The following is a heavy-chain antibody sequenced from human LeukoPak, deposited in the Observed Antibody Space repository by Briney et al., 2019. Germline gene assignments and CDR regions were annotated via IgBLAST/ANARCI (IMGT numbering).Heavy chain of an antibody. J-gene: IGHJ6*02. CDR2: ISYDGSNK. V-gene: IGHV3-30-3*01. CDR3: ARGSPDVTHYYYYGMDV. D-gene: IGHD1-14*01. Sequence: GRSLRLSCAASGFTFSSYAMHWVRQAPGKGLEWVAVISYDGSNKYYAGSVKGRFTISRDNSKNTLYLQMNSLRAEDTAVYYCARGSPDVTHYYYYGMDVWGQGTTVTVSS. CDR1: GFTFSSYA.